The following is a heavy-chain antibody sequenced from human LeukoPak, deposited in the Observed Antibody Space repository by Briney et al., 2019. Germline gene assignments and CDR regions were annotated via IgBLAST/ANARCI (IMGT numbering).Heavy chain of an antibody. CDR2: IKPNSGGT. V-gene: IGHV1-2*02. CDR3: ARIGYDFWSGYYGAFSWFDP. J-gene: IGHJ5*02. D-gene: IGHD3-3*01. Sequence: ASVKVSCKASGDTFTGYYMHWVRQAPGQGLEWMGWIKPNSGGTNYAQKFQGRVTMTRDTSISTAYMELSRLRSDDTAVYYCARIGYDFWSGYYGAFSWFDPWGQGTLVTVSS. CDR1: GDTFTGYY.